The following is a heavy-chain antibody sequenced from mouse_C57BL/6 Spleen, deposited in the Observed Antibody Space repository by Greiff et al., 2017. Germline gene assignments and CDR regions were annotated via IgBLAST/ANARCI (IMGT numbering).Heavy chain of an antibody. CDR2: IDPSDSYT. J-gene: IGHJ2*01. CDR3: ARRGNWYFDY. Sequence: VQLQQSGAELVKPGASVKLSCKASGYTFTSYWMQWVKQRPGQGLEWIGEIDPSDSYTNYNQKFKGKATLTVDTSSSTAYMQLSSLTSEDSAVYYCARRGNWYFDYWGQGTTLTVSS. D-gene: IGHD4-1*01. CDR1: GYTFTSYW. V-gene: IGHV1-50*01.